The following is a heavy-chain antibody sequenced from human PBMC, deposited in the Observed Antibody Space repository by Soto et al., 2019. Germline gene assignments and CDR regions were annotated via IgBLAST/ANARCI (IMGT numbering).Heavy chain of an antibody. D-gene: IGHD5-18*01. CDR1: GDSVSSNSAA. CDR3: ARGESDSYGYLDWFDP. V-gene: IGHV6-1*01. CDR2: TYYRSKWYN. J-gene: IGHJ5*02. Sequence: SQTLSLTCAISGDSVSSNSAAWNWIRQSPSRGLEWLGRTYYRSKWYNDYAVSVKSRITINPDTSKNQFSLQLNSVTPEDTAVYYGARGESDSYGYLDWFDPWGQGTLVTVSS.